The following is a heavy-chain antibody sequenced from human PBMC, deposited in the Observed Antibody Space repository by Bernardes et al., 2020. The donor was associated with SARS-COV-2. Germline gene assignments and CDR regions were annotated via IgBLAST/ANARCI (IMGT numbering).Heavy chain of an antibody. Sequence: SETLSLTCAVYGGSVSGYNWSWIRQSPGKGLEWIGEINHSGSTNYNPSLKSRVTISVDTSKNQFSLKLSSVTAADTAVYYCAREVKDISMIVVVFTAYSSRFDPWGQGTLVTVSS. D-gene: IGHD3-22*01. CDR1: GGSVSGYN. V-gene: IGHV4-34*01. J-gene: IGHJ5*02. CDR2: INHSGST. CDR3: AREVKDISMIVVVFTAYSSRFDP.